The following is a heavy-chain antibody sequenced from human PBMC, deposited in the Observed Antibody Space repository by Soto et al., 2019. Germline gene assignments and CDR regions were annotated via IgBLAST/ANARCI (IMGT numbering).Heavy chain of an antibody. CDR2: ISGYNANT. CDR3: ERYFWSGRLPYHFDF. CDR1: GYTFNRFG. V-gene: IGHV1-18*01. Sequence: QVQLVQSGPEVKKPGASVKVSCKGSGYTFNRFGISWVRQAPGQGLEWMGWISGYNANTKYAQKFQGRVTMTKDTSTSTAYMELRSLRSDDTAVSYCERYFWSGRLPYHFDFWGQGTLVTVSS. J-gene: IGHJ4*02. D-gene: IGHD3-3*01.